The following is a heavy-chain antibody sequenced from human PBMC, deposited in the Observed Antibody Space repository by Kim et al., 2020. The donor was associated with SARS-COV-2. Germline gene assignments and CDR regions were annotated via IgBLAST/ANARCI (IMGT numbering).Heavy chain of an antibody. Sequence: SRVTISVDKSKNQFSLKLSSVTAADTAVYYCARAGGYSGYDSPSLNWFDPWGQGTLVTVSS. J-gene: IGHJ5*02. V-gene: IGHV4-4*02. D-gene: IGHD5-12*01. CDR3: ARAGGYSGYDSPSLNWFDP.